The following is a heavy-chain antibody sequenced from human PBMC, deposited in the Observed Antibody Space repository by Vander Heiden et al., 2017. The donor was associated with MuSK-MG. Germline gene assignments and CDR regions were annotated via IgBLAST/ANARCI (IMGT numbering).Heavy chain of an antibody. Sequence: QVQLQQSGPGLVKPSQTLSLTCAISGDSVSRNTAAWNWIRQSPSRGLEWLGRTYYRSKWYNDYAGSVKSRITINPDTSKNQFSLQLNSVTPEDTAVYYCARRYCSGGSCFDAFDIWGQGTMVTVSS. CDR2: TYYRSKWYN. D-gene: IGHD2-15*01. J-gene: IGHJ3*02. CDR3: ARRYCSGGSCFDAFDI. V-gene: IGHV6-1*01. CDR1: GDSVSRNTAA.